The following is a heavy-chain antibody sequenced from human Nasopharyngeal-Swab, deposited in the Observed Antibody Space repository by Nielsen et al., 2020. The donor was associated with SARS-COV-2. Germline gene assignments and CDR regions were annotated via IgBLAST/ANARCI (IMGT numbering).Heavy chain of an antibody. V-gene: IGHV3-21*01. CDR2: ISSSSSYI. CDR1: GFTFSSYS. J-gene: IGHJ6*02. CDR3: ARDKFVDCGMDV. Sequence: GESLKISRAASGFTFSSYSMNWVRQAPGKGLEWVSSISSSSSYIYYADSVKGRFTISRDNAKNSLYLQMNSLRAEDTAVYYCARDKFVDCGMDVWGQGTTVTVSS.